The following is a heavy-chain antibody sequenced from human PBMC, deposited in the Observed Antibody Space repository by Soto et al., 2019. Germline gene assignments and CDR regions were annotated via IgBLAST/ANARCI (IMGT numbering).Heavy chain of an antibody. V-gene: IGHV6-1*01. J-gene: IGHJ4*02. D-gene: IGHD6-13*01. CDR3: AGEATGSWYT. CDR2: TYYRSKWYH. Sequence: QVQLQQSGPGVVKPSQTLSLTCAISGDSVSIDNAAWAWIRQSPSRGLEWLGRTYYRSKWYHEYGPSVKSRITLNPDTSKNQFSLQLNSVTPEDTAVYYCAGEATGSWYTWGQGTLVTVSS. CDR1: GDSVSIDNAA.